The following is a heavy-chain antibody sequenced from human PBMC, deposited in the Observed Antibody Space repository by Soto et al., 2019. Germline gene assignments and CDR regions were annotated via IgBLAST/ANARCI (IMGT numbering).Heavy chain of an antibody. CDR2: ISGSGGTT. CDR1: GFTFTTYA. J-gene: IGHJ4*02. D-gene: IGHD5-18*01. V-gene: IGHV3-23*01. CDR3: AKGGGYSYGFVDY. Sequence: ESGGGLVQPGGSLRLSCAASGFTFTTYAMSWVRQAPGKGLEWVSAISGSGGTTYYADSVKGRFTISRDNSKNTLYLQMNSLRAEDTALYYCAKGGGYSYGFVDYWGQGTLVTVSS.